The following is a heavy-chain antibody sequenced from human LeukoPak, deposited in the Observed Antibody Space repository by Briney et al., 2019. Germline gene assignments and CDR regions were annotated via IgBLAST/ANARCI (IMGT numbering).Heavy chain of an antibody. D-gene: IGHD3-22*01. CDR1: GFTFSSYA. CDR2: ISGSGGST. Sequence: GGSLRLSCAASGFTFSSYAMSWVRQAPGKGLEWVSAISGSGGSTYYADSVKGRFTISRDNSKNTLYLQMNSLIDEDTAVHYCAKDRATYYHDSSGFSWGQGTLVTVSS. V-gene: IGHV3-23*01. CDR3: AKDRATYYHDSSGFS. J-gene: IGHJ4*02.